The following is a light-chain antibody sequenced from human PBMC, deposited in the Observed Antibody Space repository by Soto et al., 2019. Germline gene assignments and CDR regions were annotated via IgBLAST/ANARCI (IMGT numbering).Light chain of an antibody. V-gene: IGLV1-51*01. J-gene: IGLJ2*01. CDR3: GTWDNSLSAGV. CDR2: DNN. CDR1: SSNIGNNY. Sequence: QSVLTQPPSVSAAPGQKVTISCSGSSSNIGNNYVSWYQQLPGTAPKLLIYDNNKRPSGIPDRFSASKSGTSATLGITGLQTGDEADHYCGTWDNSLSAGVFGGGTKLTVL.